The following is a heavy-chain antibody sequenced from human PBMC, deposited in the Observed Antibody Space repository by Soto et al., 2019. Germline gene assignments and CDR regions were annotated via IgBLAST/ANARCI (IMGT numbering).Heavy chain of an antibody. V-gene: IGHV4-34*01. CDR1: GGSFSGYW. CDR2: IDHSGST. Sequence: QVQLQQWGAGLLKPSETLSLTCAVYGGSFSGYWWTWIRQPPGKGLEWIGNIDHSGSTNYNPSRESRVTISVDTSKNQFSLNLNSVTAAGTAVYYCSRGAPGYWGQGTLVSVSS. CDR3: SRGAPGY. J-gene: IGHJ4*02.